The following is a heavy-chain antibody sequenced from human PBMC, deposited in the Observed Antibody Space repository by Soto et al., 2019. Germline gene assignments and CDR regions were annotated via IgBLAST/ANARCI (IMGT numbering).Heavy chain of an antibody. CDR3: AKVSRKGSAIDLDY. J-gene: IGHJ4*02. V-gene: IGHV1-8*01. Sequence: QVQLVQSGAELKKPGASVKVSCKASGYTFSNYDMNWVRQATGQGPEWIGWVNPNNGDTGYAQKFQGRVNLTTDISTTTAYMELTSLRSEDTAIYYCAKVSRKGSAIDLDYWGQGTLITVSS. CDR1: GYTFSNYD. D-gene: IGHD3-10*01. CDR2: VNPNNGDT.